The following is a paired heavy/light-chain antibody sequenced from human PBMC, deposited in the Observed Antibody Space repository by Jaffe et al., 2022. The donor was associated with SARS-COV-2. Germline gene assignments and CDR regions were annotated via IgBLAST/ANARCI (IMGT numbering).Heavy chain of an antibody. CDR3: ARDLAQTNYYYDSGGYYFDY. CDR2: IYHSGST. D-gene: IGHD3-22*01. V-gene: IGHV4-38-2*02. CDR1: AYSISGGYY. J-gene: IGHJ4*02. Sequence: QVQLQESGPGLVKPSETLSLTCTVSAYSISGGYYWGWIRQSPGTGLEYIGNIYHSGSTHYNPSLKSRVTISVDTSKNQFSLELRSVTAADTAVYYCARDLAQTNYYYDSGGYYFDYWGQGTLVTVSS.
Light chain of an antibody. CDR3: SSYAGSNNFRV. CDR2: EVS. V-gene: IGLV2-8*01. CDR1: SSDVGRYNY. Sequence: QSALTQPPSASGSPGQSVTISCTGTSSDVGRYNYVSWYQQHPGKAPKLMIYEVSKRPSGVPDRFSGSKSGNTASLTVSGLQAEDEADYYCSSYAGSNNFRVFGTGTKVTVL. J-gene: IGLJ1*01.